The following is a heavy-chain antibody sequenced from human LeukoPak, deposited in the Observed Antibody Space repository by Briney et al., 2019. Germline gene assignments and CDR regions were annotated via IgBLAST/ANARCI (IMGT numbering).Heavy chain of an antibody. J-gene: IGHJ2*01. CDR2: VNHSGST. CDR1: NGSFNSYY. D-gene: IGHD2-15*01. V-gene: IGHV4-34*01. CDR3: ARGYCRGGSCYFFWYFDL. Sequence: SETLSLTCAVYNGSFNSYYWSWIRQPPGKGLEWIGEVNHSGSTNYNPSLKNRVTISLDTSKNHFSLKLSSVTAADTAVYYCARGYCRGGSCYFFWYFDLWGRGTLVTVSS.